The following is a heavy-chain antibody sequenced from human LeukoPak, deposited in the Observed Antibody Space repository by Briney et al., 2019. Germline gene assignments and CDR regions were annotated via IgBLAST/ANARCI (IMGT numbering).Heavy chain of an antibody. V-gene: IGHV1-18*04. J-gene: IGHJ4*02. CDR1: GYTFTSYY. CDR2: ISAYNGNT. Sequence: ASVKVSCKASGYTFTSYYMHWVRQAPGQGLEWMGWISAYNGNTNYAQKLQGRVTMTTDTSTSTAYMELRSLRSDDTAVYYCARDRRTYCSGGSCYSRPNDYWGQGTLVTVSS. D-gene: IGHD2-15*01. CDR3: ARDRRTYCSGGSCYSRPNDY.